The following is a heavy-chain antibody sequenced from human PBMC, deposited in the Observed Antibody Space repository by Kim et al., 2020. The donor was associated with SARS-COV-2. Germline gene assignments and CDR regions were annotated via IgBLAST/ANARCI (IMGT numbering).Heavy chain of an antibody. Sequence: ASVKVSCKASGYTFTGYYMHWVRQAPGQGLEWMGRINPNSGGTNYAQKFQGRVTMTRDTSISTAYMELSRLRSDDTAVYYCARDLKRYSGYDYGGLVVYWGQGTLVTVSS. V-gene: IGHV1-2*06. CDR1: GYTFTGYY. D-gene: IGHD5-12*01. CDR3: ARDLKRYSGYDYGGLVVY. J-gene: IGHJ4*02. CDR2: INPNSGGT.